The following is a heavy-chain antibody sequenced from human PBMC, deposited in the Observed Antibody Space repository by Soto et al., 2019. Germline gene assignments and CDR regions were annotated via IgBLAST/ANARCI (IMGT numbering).Heavy chain of an antibody. CDR3: ARGGSYFDY. CDR1: GFTFSSYE. CDR2: ITGSGITI. J-gene: IGHJ4*02. V-gene: IGHV3-48*03. Sequence: GGSLRLSCAASGFTFSSYEMNWVRQAPGKGLEWVSYITGSGITIYYADSVKGRFTISRDNAKNSMYLQMNSLRAEDTAVYYCARGGSYFDYWGQGTLVTVS. D-gene: IGHD1-26*01.